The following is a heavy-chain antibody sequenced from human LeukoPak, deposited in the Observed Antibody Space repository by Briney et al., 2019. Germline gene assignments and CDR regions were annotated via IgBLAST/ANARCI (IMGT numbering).Heavy chain of an antibody. D-gene: IGHD3-10*01. J-gene: IGHJ5*02. CDR2: IYPGDSDT. V-gene: IGHV5-51*01. CDR3: ARGKRILWFGELGAWFDP. CDR1: GYSFTHHW. Sequence: GESLKISCKGSGYSFTHHWMGWVRQMPGKGLEWMGVIYPGDSDTRYSPSFQGQVTISADKSISTAYLQWSSLKASDTAMYYCARGKRILWFGELGAWFDPWGQGTLVTVSS.